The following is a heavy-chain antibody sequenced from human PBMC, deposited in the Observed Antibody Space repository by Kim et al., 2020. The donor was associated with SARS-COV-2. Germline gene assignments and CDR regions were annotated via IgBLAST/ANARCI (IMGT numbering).Heavy chain of an antibody. CDR1: GGSISSYY. Sequence: SETLSLTCTVSGGSISSYYWSWIRQPPGKGLEWIGYIYYSGSTNYNPSLKSRVTISVDTSKNQFSLKLSSVTAADTAVYYCARLQMGSGYELLGLDVWGQGTTVTVSS. CDR3: ARLQMGSGYELLGLDV. J-gene: IGHJ6*02. V-gene: IGHV4-59*08. CDR2: IYYSGST. D-gene: IGHD5-12*01.